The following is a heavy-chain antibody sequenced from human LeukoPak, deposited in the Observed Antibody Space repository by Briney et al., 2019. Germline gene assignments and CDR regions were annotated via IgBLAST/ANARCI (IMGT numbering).Heavy chain of an antibody. D-gene: IGHD1-1*01. CDR1: VIPSIEYT. CDR3: AGDHNYAFDN. V-gene: IGHV3-11*06. J-gene: IGHJ4*02. Sequence: GRSLSLSCTSSVIPSIEYTMNWVRTAPGKELEWISYIGIDSENTKYADSVRGRFTISADKAKNSLYLQMNSLRVEDTAVYYCAGDHNYAFDNWGQGTLVSVAS. CDR2: IGIDSENT.